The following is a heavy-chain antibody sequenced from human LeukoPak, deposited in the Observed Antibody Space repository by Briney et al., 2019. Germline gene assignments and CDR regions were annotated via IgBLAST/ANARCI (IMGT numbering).Heavy chain of an antibody. CDR1: GYTFTSYG. J-gene: IGHJ4*02. V-gene: IGHV1-18*01. CDR3: AREMATIVNQFDY. CDR2: ISPYNGNT. Sequence: GAAVKVSCKASGYTFTSYGISWVRQAPGQGLEWMGWISPYNGNTNYAQKLQGRVTMTTDTSTTTAYMELRSLRSDDTAVYYCAREMATIVNQFDYWGQGTLVTVSS. D-gene: IGHD5-24*01.